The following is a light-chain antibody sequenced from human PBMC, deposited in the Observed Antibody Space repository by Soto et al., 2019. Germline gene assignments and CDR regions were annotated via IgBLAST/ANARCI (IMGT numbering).Light chain of an antibody. CDR3: RSYTSSSTYI. CDR2: DVS. J-gene: IGLJ2*01. V-gene: IGLV2-14*01. Sequence: QSALTQPASESGSPGQSITISCTGTNSDVGGYNYVSWYQQHPDKAPKLMIYDVSIRPSGASNRFSGSKSGNTASLTISGLQAEDEADYYCRSYTSSSTYIFGGGTKLTV. CDR1: NSDVGGYNY.